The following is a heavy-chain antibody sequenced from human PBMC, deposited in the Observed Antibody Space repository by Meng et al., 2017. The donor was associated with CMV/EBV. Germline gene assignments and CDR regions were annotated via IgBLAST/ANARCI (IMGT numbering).Heavy chain of an antibody. CDR2: IYYSGST. Sequence: SETLSLTCAVSGGSISNSLWWSWVRQPPGKGLEWIGSIYYSGSTYYNPSLKSRVTISVDTSKNQFSLKLSSVTAADTAVYYCARTNGPWTAMADYWGQGTLVTVSS. J-gene: IGHJ4*02. CDR3: ARTNGPWTAMADY. CDR1: GGSISNSLW. V-gene: IGHV4-39*07. D-gene: IGHD5-18*01.